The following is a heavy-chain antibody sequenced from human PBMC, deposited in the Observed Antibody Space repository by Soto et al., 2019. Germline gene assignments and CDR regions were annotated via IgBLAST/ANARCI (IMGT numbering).Heavy chain of an antibody. CDR2: IKSKTDGGTT. CDR1: GFTFSNAW. CDR3: TTEYYYDSFTFLH. Sequence: EVQLVESGGGLVKPGGSLRLSCAASGFTFSNAWMNWVRQAPGKGLEWVGRIKSKTDGGTTDYAAPVKGRFTISRDDSKNTLYLQMNSLKTEDTAVYYCTTEYYYDSFTFLHWGQGTLVTVSS. V-gene: IGHV3-15*07. J-gene: IGHJ1*01. D-gene: IGHD3-22*01.